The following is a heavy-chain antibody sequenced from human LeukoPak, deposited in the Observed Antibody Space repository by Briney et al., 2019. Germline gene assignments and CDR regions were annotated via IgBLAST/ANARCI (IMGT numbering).Heavy chain of an antibody. V-gene: IGHV3-33*01. CDR3: ATDTKDMLTTIGALDF. CDR1: GGSFKDCG. J-gene: IGHJ4*02. CDR2: IWYDGSNK. Sequence: GRSLRLSCAASGGSFKDCGMHWVRQAPGKGLEGVAVIWYDGSNKYYADSVKGRFTISRDNSKNTLYLQMNSLTTEDTAVYYCATDTKDMLTTIGALDFWGQGTLVTVSS. D-gene: IGHD5-12*01.